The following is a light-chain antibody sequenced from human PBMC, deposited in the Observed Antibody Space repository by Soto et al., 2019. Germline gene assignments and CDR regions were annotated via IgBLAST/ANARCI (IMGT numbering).Light chain of an antibody. J-gene: IGLJ2*01. CDR3: QSYGSGKGV. Sequence: NFMLTQPHSVSESPGKTVTISCTRSSGSIASNYVQWYQQRPGSAPTTVIYEANQRPSGVPDRFSGSIDSSSNSASLTISGLNTEDESDYYCQSYGSGKGVFGGGTKLTVL. V-gene: IGLV6-57*03. CDR1: SGSIASNY. CDR2: EAN.